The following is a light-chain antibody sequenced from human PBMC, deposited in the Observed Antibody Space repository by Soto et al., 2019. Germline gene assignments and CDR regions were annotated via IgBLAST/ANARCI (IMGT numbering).Light chain of an antibody. J-gene: IGKJ1*01. V-gene: IGKV3-20*01. Sequence: EIVLTQSPGTLSLSPGERATLSCRASQSVSSSYLAWYQQKPGQAPRLLGYGASSRATGIPDRFSGSGSGTDGTLTISRLEPEDVAVYYCQQYGSSPPWTFGQGTKVEIK. CDR2: GAS. CDR1: QSVSSSY. CDR3: QQYGSSPPWT.